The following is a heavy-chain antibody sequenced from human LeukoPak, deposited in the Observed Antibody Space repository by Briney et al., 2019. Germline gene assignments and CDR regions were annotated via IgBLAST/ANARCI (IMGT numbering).Heavy chain of an antibody. Sequence: SETLSLTCTVSGGSISSYYWSWLRQPPGKGLEWIGYIYSSGITNYNPSLKSRVTISVDTSKNQFSLNLNSVTTADTAVYYCARHSSSSRGWFDPWGQGTLVTVSS. J-gene: IGHJ5*02. D-gene: IGHD6-13*01. CDR1: GGSISSYY. V-gene: IGHV4-59*01. CDR2: IYSSGIT. CDR3: ARHSSSSRGWFDP.